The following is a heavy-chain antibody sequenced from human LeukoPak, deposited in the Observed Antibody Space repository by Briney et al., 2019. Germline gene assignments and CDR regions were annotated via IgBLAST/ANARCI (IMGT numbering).Heavy chain of an antibody. D-gene: IGHD1-1*01. Sequence: GGSLRLSCAASGFTFSSYAMSWVRQAPGKGLEWVSAISGSGGSTYYADSVKGRFTISRDNSKNTLYLQMNSLRAEDTALYYCAKGDQPSNDVRYFDYWGQGTLVTVSS. V-gene: IGHV3-23*01. J-gene: IGHJ4*02. CDR3: AKGDQPSNDVRYFDY. CDR2: ISGSGGST. CDR1: GFTFSSYA.